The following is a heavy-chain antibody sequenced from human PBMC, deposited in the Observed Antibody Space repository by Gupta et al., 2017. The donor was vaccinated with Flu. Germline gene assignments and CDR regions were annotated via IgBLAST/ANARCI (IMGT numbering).Heavy chain of an antibody. CDR2: INPRDGNF. J-gene: IGHJ4*02. D-gene: IGHD1-7*01. V-gene: IGHV1-2*06. Sequence: RKAPGQGLEWMGRINPRDGNFNYAQKFQGRVTMTRDTSTTTAYMELRNLRSDDTALYYCATNNWNYGGVFDFWGQGTLVTVSS. CDR3: ATNNWNYGGVFDF.